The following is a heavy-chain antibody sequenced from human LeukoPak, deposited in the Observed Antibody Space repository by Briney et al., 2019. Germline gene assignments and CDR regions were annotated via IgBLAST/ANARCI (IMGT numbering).Heavy chain of an antibody. CDR2: ISYDGSNK. V-gene: IGHV3-30-3*01. Sequence: GGSLRLSCAASGFTFSSYAMHWVRQAPGKGLEWVAVISYDGSNKYYADSVKGRFTISRDNSKNTLYLQMNSLRAEDTAVYYCARGPEGGSYDYNPYYFDYWGQGTLVTVSS. CDR3: ARGPEGGSYDYNPYYFDY. CDR1: GFTFSSYA. D-gene: IGHD1-26*01. J-gene: IGHJ4*02.